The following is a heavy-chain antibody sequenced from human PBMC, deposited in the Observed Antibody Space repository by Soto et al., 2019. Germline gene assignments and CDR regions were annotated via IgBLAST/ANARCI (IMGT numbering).Heavy chain of an antibody. J-gene: IGHJ4*02. CDR3: ARYYSSGWFYYFDY. D-gene: IGHD6-19*01. Sequence: PSETLSLTCAVSGGSISSGGYSWSWIRQPPGKGLEWIGYIYHSGSTYYNPSLKSRVTISVDTSKNQFSLKLSSVTAADTAVYYCARYYSSGWFYYFDYWGQGTLVTVSS. V-gene: IGHV4-30-2*01. CDR2: IYHSGST. CDR1: GGSISSGGYS.